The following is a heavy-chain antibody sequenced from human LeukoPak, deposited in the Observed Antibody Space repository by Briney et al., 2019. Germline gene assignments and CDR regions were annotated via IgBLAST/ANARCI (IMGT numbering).Heavy chain of an antibody. CDR3: ARIYCSGGSCYSLTPYYYYGMDV. Sequence: ASVKVSCKASGYTFTSYGISWVRQAPGQGLEWMGWISAYNGNTNYAQKLQGRVTMTTDTSTSTAYMELRSLRSDDTAVYYCARIYCSGGSCYSLTPYYYYGMDVWGQGTTVTVSS. D-gene: IGHD2-15*01. CDR2: ISAYNGNT. CDR1: GYTFTSYG. V-gene: IGHV1-18*01. J-gene: IGHJ6*02.